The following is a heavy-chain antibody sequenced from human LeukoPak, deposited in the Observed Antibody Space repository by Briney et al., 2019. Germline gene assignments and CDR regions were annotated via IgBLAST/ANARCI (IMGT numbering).Heavy chain of an antibody. J-gene: IGHJ4*02. CDR1: GFTFDDYG. D-gene: IGHD3-22*01. Sequence: GGSLRLSCAASGFTFDDYGMSWVRQAPGRGLEWVSGINWNGGSTGYADSVKGRFTISRDNAKNSLYLQMNSLRAEDTALYYCARAKYYYDSSGYCDWGQGTLVTVSS. V-gene: IGHV3-20*04. CDR2: INWNGGST. CDR3: ARAKYYYDSSGYCD.